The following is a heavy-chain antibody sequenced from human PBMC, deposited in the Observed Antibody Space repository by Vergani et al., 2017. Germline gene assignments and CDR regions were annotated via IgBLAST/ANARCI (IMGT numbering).Heavy chain of an antibody. V-gene: IGHV3-30*03. CDR1: GFTSSYYG. J-gene: IGHJ1*01. CDR3: ATKSCGTPGCQIGYFRE. D-gene: IGHD1-1*01. CDR2: ISYDGTQK. Sequence: QVHLVESGGGVVQPGRSLRLSCVVSGFTSSYYGMHWVRQAPGKGLEWVAVISYDGTQKYYADSVKGRFTISRYNSKSTIYLQMNSLRTEDTAVYYCATKSCGTPGCQIGYFREWGQGTLVTVSS.